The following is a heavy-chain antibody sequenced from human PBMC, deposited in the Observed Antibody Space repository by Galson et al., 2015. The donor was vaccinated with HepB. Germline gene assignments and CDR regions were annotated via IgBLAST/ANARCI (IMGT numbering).Heavy chain of an antibody. V-gene: IGHV5-10-1*01. CDR3: ARQAGYDILTGYQDYYFDY. CDR2: IDLSDSYT. J-gene: IGHJ4*02. D-gene: IGHD3-9*01. CDR1: GYTFTTYW. Sequence: QSGAEVKKPGESLRTSCKGSGYTFTTYWISWVRQMPGKGLEWMGRIDLSDSYTNYSPSFQGHVTISADKSISAAYLQWSSLKASDTAMYYCARQAGYDILTGYQDYYFDYWGQGTLVTVSS.